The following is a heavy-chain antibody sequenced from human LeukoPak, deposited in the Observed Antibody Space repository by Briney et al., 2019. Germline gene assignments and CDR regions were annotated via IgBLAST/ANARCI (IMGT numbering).Heavy chain of an antibody. D-gene: IGHD6-6*01. CDR3: AKGHTSSSYASNDY. J-gene: IGHJ4*02. CDR2: IYHSGST. V-gene: IGHV4-4*02. CDR1: GDSISSSHW. Sequence: PSGTLSLTCAVSGDSISSSHWWSWVRQPPGKGLEWIGEIYHSGSTNYNPSLKSRITISVDKSKNHFSLNLSSVTAADTAVYYCAKGHTSSSYASNDYWGQGALVTVSS.